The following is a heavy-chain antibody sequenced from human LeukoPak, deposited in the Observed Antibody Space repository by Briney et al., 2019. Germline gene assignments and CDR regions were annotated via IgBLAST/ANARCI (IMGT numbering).Heavy chain of an antibody. CDR1: GFTFSDYG. CDR2: IKGDSDTI. D-gene: IGHD1-1*01. J-gene: IGHJ4*02. CDR3: ARYAPPTTVVTRFFDY. V-gene: IGHV3-48*01. Sequence: GGSLRLSCAASGFTFSDYGMNWVRQAPGKGLEWISYIKGDSDTIHYADSVKGRFTISRDNAKNSLSLQMTSLRAEDTAVYYCARYAPPTTVVTRFFDYWGQGTLVTVSS.